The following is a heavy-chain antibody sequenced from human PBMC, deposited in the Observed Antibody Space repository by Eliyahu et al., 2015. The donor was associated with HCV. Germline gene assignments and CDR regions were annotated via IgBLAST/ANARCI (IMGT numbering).Heavy chain of an antibody. J-gene: IGHJ5*02. Sequence: QVQLQESGPGLVKPSQTLSLTCTVSGGSISSGSYYWSWIRQPAGKGLEWIGRIYTSGSTNYNPPLKSRVTISVDTSKNQFSLKLSSVTAADTAVYYCARDYTGDSRRGWFDPWGQGTLVTVSS. CDR1: GGSISSGSYY. CDR2: IYTSGST. D-gene: IGHD2-21*02. CDR3: ARDYTGDSRRGWFDP. V-gene: IGHV4-61*02.